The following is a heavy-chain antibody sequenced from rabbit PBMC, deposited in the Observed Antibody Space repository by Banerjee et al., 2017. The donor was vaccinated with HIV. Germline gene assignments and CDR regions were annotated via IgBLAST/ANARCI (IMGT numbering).Heavy chain of an antibody. V-gene: IGHV1S40*01. CDR3: ARNNGWDGFNF. D-gene: IGHD4-2*01. J-gene: IGHJ4*01. CDR2: IYTVSGST. Sequence: QSLEESGGDLVKPGASLTLTCTASGFSFSSSYWICWVRQAPGKGLEWIACIYTVSGSTWYASWAKGRFTISKTSSTTVTLQMTSLTAADTATYFCARNNGWDGFNFWGPGTLVTVS. CDR1: GFSFSSSYW.